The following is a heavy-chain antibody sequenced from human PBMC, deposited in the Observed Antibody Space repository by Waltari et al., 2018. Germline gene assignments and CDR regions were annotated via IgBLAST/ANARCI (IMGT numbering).Heavy chain of an antibody. V-gene: IGHV3-33*06. J-gene: IGHJ3*01. CDR2: IWYDGTTK. D-gene: IGHD1-1*01. Sequence: QVQLVASGGGVVQPGSSLRLSCTASGFTFSSYGMHWVRQAPGKGLEWVSLIWYDGTTKYYIDSVKGRFTISRDNSKNTLYLQMNSLRAEDTAVYYCAKSMGTPGPFDLWGQGTMVTVSS. CDR1: GFTFSSYG. CDR3: AKSMGTPGPFDL.